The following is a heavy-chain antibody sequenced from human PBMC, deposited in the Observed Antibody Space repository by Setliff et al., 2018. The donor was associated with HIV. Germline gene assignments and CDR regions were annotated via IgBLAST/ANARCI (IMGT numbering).Heavy chain of an antibody. CDR2: ISGSGGST. J-gene: IGHJ6*02. CDR1: GFTFSSYG. CDR3: ARDCRVGWVFTYGMDV. V-gene: IGHV3-23*01. Sequence: GGSLRLSCAASGFTFSSYGMNWVRQAPGKGLEWVSAISGSGGSTYYADSVKGRFTISRDNSKNTLYLQMNSLRPEDTAVYYCARDCRVGWVFTYGMDVWGQGTLVTVSS. D-gene: IGHD6-13*01.